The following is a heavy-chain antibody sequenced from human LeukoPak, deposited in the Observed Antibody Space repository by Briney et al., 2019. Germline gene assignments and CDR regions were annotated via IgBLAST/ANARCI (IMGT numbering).Heavy chain of an antibody. Sequence: GDSLKISCKGSGYSFTSYWIGWVRQMPGKGLEWMGIIYPGDSDTRYSPSFQGQVTTSADKSISTAYLQWSSLKASDSAMYYCARQGYGSSWYLAREQYYFDYWGQGTLVTVSS. V-gene: IGHV5-51*01. CDR2: IYPGDSDT. CDR1: GYSFTSYW. CDR3: ARQGYGSSWYLAREQYYFDY. D-gene: IGHD6-13*01. J-gene: IGHJ4*02.